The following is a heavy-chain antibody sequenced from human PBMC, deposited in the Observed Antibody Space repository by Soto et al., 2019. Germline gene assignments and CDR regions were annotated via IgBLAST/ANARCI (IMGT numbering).Heavy chain of an antibody. V-gene: IGHV4-61*01. CDR1: GGSISSISNHY. CDR3: ATQGFGVLHGLVDV. D-gene: IGHD3-10*01. CDR2: MSYSGYT. Sequence: QVQLQESGPGLVKPSETLSLTCTVSGGSISSISNHYCSWIRLPPGKGLEWIGYMSYSGYTSYTPSRKIRVXSXXXTXXNQFSLNLTSVTAADTSVYYCATQGFGVLHGLVDVWGQGTTVTVSS. J-gene: IGHJ6*02.